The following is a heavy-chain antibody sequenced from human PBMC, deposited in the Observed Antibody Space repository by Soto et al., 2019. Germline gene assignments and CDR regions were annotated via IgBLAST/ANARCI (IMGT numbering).Heavy chain of an antibody. CDR1: GFTFSDYY. Sequence: PVGCLRLSCAASGFTFSDYYMSWIRQAPGKGLEWVSYISSSSSYIYYADSVKGRFTISRDNAKNSLYLQMNSLRAEDTAVYYCARDPSHYDFWSGYLVYYFDYWGQGTLVTVS. V-gene: IGHV3-11*06. D-gene: IGHD3-3*01. CDR3: ARDPSHYDFWSGYLVYYFDY. J-gene: IGHJ4*02. CDR2: ISSSSSYI.